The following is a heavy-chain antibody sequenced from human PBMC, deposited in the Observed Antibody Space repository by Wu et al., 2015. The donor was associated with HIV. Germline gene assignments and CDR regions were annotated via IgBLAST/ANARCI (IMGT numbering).Heavy chain of an antibody. CDR3: ARSHKWLQLRYQGIFDY. CDR1: GYTFTHYD. Sequence: QVRLIQSGAEVRKPGASVKVSCKASGYTFTHYDINWVRQASGQGLEWMGWMNPNSGNTGYRQRFQGRITMTRNNSITTAYMELSRLTSEDTAMYFCARSHKWLQLRYQGIFDYWGQGTLVTVSS. J-gene: IGHJ4*02. CDR2: MNPNSGNT. V-gene: IGHV1-8*01. D-gene: IGHD5-24*01.